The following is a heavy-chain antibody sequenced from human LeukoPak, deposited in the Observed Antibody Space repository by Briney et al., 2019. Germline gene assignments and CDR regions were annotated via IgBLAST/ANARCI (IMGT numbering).Heavy chain of an antibody. J-gene: IGHJ4*02. Sequence: GGSLRLSCAASGFTFSSYGMHWVRQAPGKGLEWVAFIRYDGSNKYYADSVKGRFTISRDNSKNTLYLQMNSLRAEGTAVYYYAKDLSGWRDYWGQGTLVTVSS. CDR2: IRYDGSNK. CDR3: AKDLSGWRDY. CDR1: GFTFSSYG. V-gene: IGHV3-30*02. D-gene: IGHD6-19*01.